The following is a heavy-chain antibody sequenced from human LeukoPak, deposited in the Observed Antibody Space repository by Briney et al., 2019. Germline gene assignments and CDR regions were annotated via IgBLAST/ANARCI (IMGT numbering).Heavy chain of an antibody. CDR3: ARVYPYYYDSSGYGHFDY. Sequence: ASVKVSCKASGYTFTSYGISWVRQAPGQGLEWMGWISAYNGNTNYAQKLQGRVTMTTDTSTSTAYMELRSLRSDDTAVYYCARVYPYYYDSSGYGHFDYWDQGTLVTVSS. CDR1: GYTFTSYG. J-gene: IGHJ4*02. CDR2: ISAYNGNT. V-gene: IGHV1-18*01. D-gene: IGHD3-22*01.